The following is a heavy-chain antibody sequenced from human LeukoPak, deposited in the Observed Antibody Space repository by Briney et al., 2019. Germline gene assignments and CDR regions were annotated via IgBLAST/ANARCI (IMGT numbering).Heavy chain of an antibody. CDR3: ARPTYGDYSRPYYFDY. V-gene: IGHV1-69*04. Sequence: GASVKVSCKASGGTFSSYAITWVRQAPGQALEWMGRIIPILGITNYAQKFQDRVTITADKSTTTAYMELSSLRSEDTAVYYCARPTYGDYSRPYYFDYWGQGTLVTVSS. CDR1: GGTFSSYA. D-gene: IGHD4-17*01. J-gene: IGHJ4*02. CDR2: IIPILGIT.